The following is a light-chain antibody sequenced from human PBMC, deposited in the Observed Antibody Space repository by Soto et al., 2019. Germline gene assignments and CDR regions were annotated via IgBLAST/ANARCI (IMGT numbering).Light chain of an antibody. CDR1: QSVSSSY. V-gene: IGKV3-20*01. CDR3: QRYGSSRT. J-gene: IGKJ1*01. CDR2: GAS. Sequence: EIVLTQSPGTLSLSPGERATLSSRASQSVSSSYLAWYQQKPGQAPRLLIYGASSRATGIPDRFSGSGSGTDFTLTISRLEPEDFAVYYCQRYGSSRTFGQGTKVDIK.